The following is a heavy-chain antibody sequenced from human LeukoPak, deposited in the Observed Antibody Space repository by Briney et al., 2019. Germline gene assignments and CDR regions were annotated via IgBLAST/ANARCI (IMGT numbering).Heavy chain of an antibody. CDR2: IYYSGST. Sequence: GSLRLSCAASGFTFSDYYMSWIRQAPGKGLEWVGYIYYSGSTNYNPSLKSRVTISVDTSKNQFSLKLSSVTAADTAVYYCARRPTTVLWFGPWGQGTLVTVSS. CDR3: ARRPTTVLWFGP. J-gene: IGHJ5*02. V-gene: IGHV4-59*01. D-gene: IGHD4-17*01. CDR1: GFTFSDYY.